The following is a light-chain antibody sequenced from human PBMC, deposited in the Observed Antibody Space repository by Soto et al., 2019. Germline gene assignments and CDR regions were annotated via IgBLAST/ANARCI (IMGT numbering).Light chain of an antibody. CDR1: QSVSRTY. CDR3: QQLNSYPRT. V-gene: IGKV3-20*01. J-gene: IGKJ1*01. Sequence: EIVLTQSPGTLSLSPGERATLSCRASQSVSRTYLAWYQQKPGQAPRLLIYGASSRATGIPDRFSGSGSGTEFTLTISSLQPEDFATYYCQQLNSYPRTFGQGTKVDIK. CDR2: GAS.